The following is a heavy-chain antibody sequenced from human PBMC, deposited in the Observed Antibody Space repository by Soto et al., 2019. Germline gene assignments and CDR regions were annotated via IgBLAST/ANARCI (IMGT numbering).Heavy chain of an antibody. Sequence: QVQLVESGGGVVQPGRSLRLSCAASGFTFSSYGMHWVRQAPGKGLECVAVISYDGSNKYYADSVKGRFTISRDNSKNTLYLQMNSLRAEDTAVYYGAKLANAYYDFWSGSYLDYWGQGTLVTVSS. CDR1: GFTFSSYG. D-gene: IGHD3-3*01. CDR3: AKLANAYYDFWSGSYLDY. CDR2: ISYDGSNK. V-gene: IGHV3-30*18. J-gene: IGHJ4*02.